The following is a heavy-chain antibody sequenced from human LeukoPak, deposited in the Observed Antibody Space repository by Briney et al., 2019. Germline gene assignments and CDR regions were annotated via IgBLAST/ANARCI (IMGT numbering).Heavy chain of an antibody. J-gene: IGHJ4*02. CDR1: AYTFTSYT. CDR2: ISPYNGNT. V-gene: IGHV1-18*01. D-gene: IGHD6-19*01. Sequence: ASVKVFCKASAYTFTSYTISWVRQAPGQGLEWMGWISPYNGNTDFAQKLQGRVTMTTDTSTNTAYMELRSLRSDDTAVYYCARADTNGWEIDYWGQGTLVTVSS. CDR3: ARADTNGWEIDY.